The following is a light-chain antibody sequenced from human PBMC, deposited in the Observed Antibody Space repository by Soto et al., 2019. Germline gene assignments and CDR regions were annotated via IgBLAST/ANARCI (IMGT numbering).Light chain of an antibody. CDR3: QQYNSYWT. CDR1: QSISSW. CDR2: KAS. V-gene: IGKV1-5*03. J-gene: IGKJ1*01. Sequence: DIQMTQSPSTLSASVGDRVTITCRASQSISSWLAWYQQKPGKAPKLLIYKASSLESGVPSRFSGSGCGTEITLTISSLQPDDFATYFCQQYNSYWTFGQGTKVDIK.